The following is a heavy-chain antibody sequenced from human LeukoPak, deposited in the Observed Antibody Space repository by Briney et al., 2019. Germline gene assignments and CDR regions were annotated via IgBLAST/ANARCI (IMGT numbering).Heavy chain of an antibody. CDR3: ARDLYGDYGFDI. D-gene: IGHD4-17*01. Sequence: GGSLRLSCAASGFIFSSYNMNWVRQAPGKGLEWVSSISGSSSYIYHADSVKGRFTISRDNAKNSLSLQMNSLRAEDTAVYYCARDLYGDYGFDICGEGTMVTVSS. CDR2: ISGSSSYI. CDR1: GFIFSSYN. V-gene: IGHV3-21*01. J-gene: IGHJ3*02.